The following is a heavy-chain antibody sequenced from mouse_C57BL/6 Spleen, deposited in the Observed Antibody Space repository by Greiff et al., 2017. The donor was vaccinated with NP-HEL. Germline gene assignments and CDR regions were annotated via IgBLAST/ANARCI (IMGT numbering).Heavy chain of an antibody. CDR2: INPNNGGT. J-gene: IGHJ4*01. CDR1: GYTFTDYN. V-gene: IGHV1-18*01. CDR3: ARRGPLYAMDY. Sequence: VQLQQSGPELVKPGASVKIPCKASGYTFTDYNMDWVKQSHGKSLEWIGDINPNNGGTSYNQKFKGKATLTVDKSSSTAYMELRSLTSEDTAVYYCARRGPLYAMDYWGQGTSVTVSS.